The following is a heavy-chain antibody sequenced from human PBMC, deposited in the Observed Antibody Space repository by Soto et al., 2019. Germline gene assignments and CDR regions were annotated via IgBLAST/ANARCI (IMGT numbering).Heavy chain of an antibody. CDR1: GGSFSGYY. D-gene: IGHD6-19*01. V-gene: IGHV4-34*01. CDR3: ARGREQWLVVYWFDP. J-gene: IGHJ5*02. CDR2: INHSGST. Sequence: TSETLSLTCAVYGGSFSGYYWSWIRQPPGKGLEWIGEINHSGSTNYNPSLKSRVTISVDTSKNQFSLKLSSVTAADTAVYYCARGREQWLVVYWFDPWGQGTLVTVSS.